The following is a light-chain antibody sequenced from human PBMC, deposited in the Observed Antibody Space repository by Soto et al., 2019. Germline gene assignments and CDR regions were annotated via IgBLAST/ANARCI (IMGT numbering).Light chain of an antibody. CDR3: QQLKSYPLT. J-gene: IGKJ4*01. V-gene: IGKV1-9*01. CDR2: SAS. CDR1: QDIGGS. Sequence: DIQLTQSPSFLSASVGDRVTITCRASQDIGGSLAWYQQTPGKAPKVLIYSASTLQSGVPSKFSGSGSGTELTLTIGSLQPEDFATYSCQQLKSYPLTFGGGTKVEIK.